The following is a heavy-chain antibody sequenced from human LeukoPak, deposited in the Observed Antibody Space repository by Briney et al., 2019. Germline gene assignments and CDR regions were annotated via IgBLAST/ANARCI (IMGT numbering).Heavy chain of an antibody. CDR1: GYTFTGYG. CDR3: ARDRGYCTNAVCPADY. V-gene: IGHV1-18*01. J-gene: IGHJ4*02. Sequence: GASVKVSCKTSGYTFTGYGFNWVRQAPGQGLKWMGWFSTYNGNTNFAQKLQGRVTMTTDTSTSTAYMELRSLRSDDTAVYYCARDRGYCTNAVCPADYWGQGTLVTVSS. D-gene: IGHD2-8*01. CDR2: FSTYNGNT.